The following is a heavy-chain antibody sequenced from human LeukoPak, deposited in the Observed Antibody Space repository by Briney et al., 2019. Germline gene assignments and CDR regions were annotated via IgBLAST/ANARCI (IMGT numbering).Heavy chain of an antibody. D-gene: IGHD6-13*01. Sequence: SETLSLTCTVSGYSISSGYFWGWIRQPPGKGLEWIGVYHVGTTDYNPSLKSRVTISVDRSKSQMSLKLSSVTAADTAVYYCARCLGFLIGSSWYPDAFDIWGQGTMVTVSS. J-gene: IGHJ3*02. V-gene: IGHV4-38-2*02. CDR2: VYHVGTT. CDR1: GYSISSGYF. CDR3: ARCLGFLIGSSWYPDAFDI.